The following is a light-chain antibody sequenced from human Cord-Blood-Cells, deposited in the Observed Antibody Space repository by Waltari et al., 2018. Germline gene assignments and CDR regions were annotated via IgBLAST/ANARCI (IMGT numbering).Light chain of an antibody. J-gene: IGKJ4*01. CDR2: DAS. V-gene: IGKV3-11*01. CDR3: QQRSNWPPLT. CDR1: QSVSSY. Sequence: QSPTTLSLYPGERATPSCRASQSVSSYLAWYQQKPGQAPRLLIYDASNRATGIPARFSGSGSGTDFTLTISSLEPEDFAVYYCQQRSNWPPLTFGGGTKVEIK.